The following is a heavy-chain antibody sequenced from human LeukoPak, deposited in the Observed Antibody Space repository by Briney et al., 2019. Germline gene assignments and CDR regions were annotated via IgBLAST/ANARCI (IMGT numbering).Heavy chain of an antibody. V-gene: IGHV1-2*02. D-gene: IGHD2-8*01. CDR3: ARGRGVPRLNDY. CDR2: INPHSGDT. Sequence: ASVKVSCKASEYTFTGYYLHWVRQAPGQGLEWMGWINPHSGDTDYAQKFQGRVTMTRDTSISTAYMELSRLRSDDTAVYYCARGRGVPRLNDYWGQGTLVTVSS. CDR1: EYTFTGYY. J-gene: IGHJ4*02.